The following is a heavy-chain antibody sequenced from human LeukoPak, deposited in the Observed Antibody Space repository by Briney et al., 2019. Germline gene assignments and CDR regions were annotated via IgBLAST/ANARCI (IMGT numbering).Heavy chain of an antibody. J-gene: IGHJ4*02. D-gene: IGHD3-22*01. Sequence: GESLKISCKGSGYSFTSYWIGWVRQMPGKGLEWMGIIYPGDSDTRYSPSFQGQVTISADKSISTAYLQWSSLKASDTAMYYCARRDDSSGYYPGGDYWGQGTLVTVSS. CDR3: ARRDDSSGYYPGGDY. CDR1: GYSFTSYW. V-gene: IGHV5-51*01. CDR2: IYPGDSDT.